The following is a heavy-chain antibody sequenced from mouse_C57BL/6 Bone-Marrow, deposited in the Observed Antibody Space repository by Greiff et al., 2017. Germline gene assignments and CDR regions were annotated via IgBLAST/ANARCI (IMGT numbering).Heavy chain of an antibody. CDR3: AYDYGRGAMDY. D-gene: IGHD2-4*01. V-gene: IGHV1-82*01. Sequence: VQLQQSGPELVKPGASVKISCKASGYAFSSSWMNWVKQRPGKGLEWIGRIYPGDGDTNYNGKFKGKATLTADKSSSTAYMQLSSLTSEDSAFYFCAYDYGRGAMDYWGQGTSVTVSS. CDR1: GYAFSSSW. CDR2: IYPGDGDT. J-gene: IGHJ4*01.